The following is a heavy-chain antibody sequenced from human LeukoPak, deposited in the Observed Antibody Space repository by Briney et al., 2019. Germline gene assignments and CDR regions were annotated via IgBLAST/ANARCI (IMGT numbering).Heavy chain of an antibody. J-gene: IGHJ3*02. CDR1: GGSLSSGNYY. CDR2: IYSSGSS. D-gene: IGHD5-12*01. Sequence: SETLSLTCTVSGGSLSSGNYYWSWIRQPAGKGLEWIGHIYSSGSSNYNPSLKSRATISVDTSKNQFSLKLSSVTAADTAVYYCARVEYSGYDYRGAFDIWGQGTMVTVSS. V-gene: IGHV4-61*10. CDR3: ARVEYSGYDYRGAFDI.